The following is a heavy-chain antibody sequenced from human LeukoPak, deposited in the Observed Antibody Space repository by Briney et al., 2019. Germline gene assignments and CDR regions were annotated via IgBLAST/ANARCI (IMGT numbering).Heavy chain of an antibody. D-gene: IGHD3-3*01. CDR3: ARDGRHITNQFFYYGIDL. Sequence: GGSLRLSCAASGFTLRTYWMSWVRQAPGKGLEWLATIRYDAGTRYYPDSMRGRFTISRDNAQNSLYLQMNSLRAEDAALYHCARDGRHITNQFFYYGIDLWGQGTTVTVSS. J-gene: IGHJ6*02. CDR1: GFTLRTYW. V-gene: IGHV3-7*03. CDR2: IRYDAGTR.